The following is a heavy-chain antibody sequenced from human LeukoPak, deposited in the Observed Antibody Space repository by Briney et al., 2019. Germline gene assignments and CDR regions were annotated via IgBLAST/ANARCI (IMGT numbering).Heavy chain of an antibody. J-gene: IGHJ4*02. CDR1: GGSISSYY. Sequence: PSETLSLTCTVSGGSISSYYWSWIRQPPGKGPEWIGYIYNSGNTNYNPSFKSRVTISEDTPKNQFSLKLSSVTAADTAVYYCVRDRELNYWGQGTLVTVSS. D-gene: IGHD3-10*01. V-gene: IGHV4-59*01. CDR2: IYNSGNT. CDR3: VRDRELNY.